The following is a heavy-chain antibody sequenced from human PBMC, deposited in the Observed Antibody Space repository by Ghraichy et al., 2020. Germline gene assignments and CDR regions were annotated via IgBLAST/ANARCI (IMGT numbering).Heavy chain of an antibody. J-gene: IGHJ4*02. CDR2: ITHSGSV. D-gene: IGHD3-16*01. V-gene: IGHV4-34*01. Sequence: SETLSLTCAVNGGSSCGQSWTWIRRPPGKGLEWIGEITHSGSVNYNPSLKSRVSISADTAKNHFSLRLTSMTAADTAVYYCGSSSGVTFGGINLLDCWGQGTLVTVSS. CDR1: GGSSCGQS. CDR3: GSSSGVTFGGINLLDC.